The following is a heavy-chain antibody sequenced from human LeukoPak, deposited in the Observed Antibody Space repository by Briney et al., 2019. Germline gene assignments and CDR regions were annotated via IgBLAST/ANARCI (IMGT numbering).Heavy chain of an antibody. D-gene: IGHD4-17*01. CDR2: FDPEDGET. CDR3: ATITVTKEYFQH. CDR1: GYTLTELS. V-gene: IGHV1-24*01. J-gene: IGHJ1*01. Sequence: ASVKVPCKVSGYTLTELSMHWVRQAPGKGLEWMGGFDPEDGETIYAQKFQGRVTMTEDTSTDTAYMELSSLRSEDTAVYYCATITVTKEYFQHWGQGTLVTVSS.